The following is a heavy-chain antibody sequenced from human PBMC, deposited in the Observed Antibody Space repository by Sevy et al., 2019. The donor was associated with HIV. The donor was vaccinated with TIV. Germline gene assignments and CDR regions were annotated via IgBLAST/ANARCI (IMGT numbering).Heavy chain of an antibody. J-gene: IGHJ6*02. CDR2: TWYDGSTK. CDR1: GFTFSSYG. CDR3: XXXXXXXXXXXHYYAMDV. V-gene: IGHV3-33*01. Sequence: GGSLRLSCAASGFTFSSYGMHWVRRAPGKGLEWVALTWYDGSTKFYADSVKGRFTISRDNSKNILSLQMNSLRADDXXXXXXXXXXXXXXXXXHYYAMDVWGQGTTVTVSS.